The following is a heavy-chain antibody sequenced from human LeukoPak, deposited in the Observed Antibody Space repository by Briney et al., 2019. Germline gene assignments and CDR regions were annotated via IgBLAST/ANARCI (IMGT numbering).Heavy chain of an antibody. CDR3: ASHNGYCSGGSCLGLSDP. CDR1: GGSISSYY. V-gene: IGHV4-59*01. Sequence: SVTLSLTCTVSGGSISSYYWSWIRQPPGKGLEWIGYIYYSGSTNYNPSLKSRVTISVDTSKNQFSLKLSSVTAADTAVYYCASHNGYCSGGSCLGLSDPWGQGTLVTVSS. D-gene: IGHD2-15*01. J-gene: IGHJ5*02. CDR2: IYYSGST.